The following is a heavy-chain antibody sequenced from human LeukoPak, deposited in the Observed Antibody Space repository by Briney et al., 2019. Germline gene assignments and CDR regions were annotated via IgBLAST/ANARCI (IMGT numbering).Heavy chain of an antibody. CDR3: TKGVNSGSIDF. J-gene: IGHJ4*02. CDR2: ISGSGGST. D-gene: IGHD6-19*01. Sequence: PGGSLRLSCAASGFTFSSYAMSWVRQAPGKGLEWVSSISGSGGSTYYAASVRGRFTISRDNSKNTMSLQMNSLRGEDTALYYCTKGVNSGSIDFWGQGTLVTVSS. V-gene: IGHV3-23*01. CDR1: GFTFSSYA.